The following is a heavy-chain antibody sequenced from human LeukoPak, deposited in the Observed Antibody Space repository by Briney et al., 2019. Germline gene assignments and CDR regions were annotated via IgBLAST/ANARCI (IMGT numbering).Heavy chain of an antibody. D-gene: IGHD3-16*01. CDR3: VKGGGFEGDAAFDI. CDR2: ISNNGGST. V-gene: IGHV3-64D*09. CDR1: GFTFSRYA. J-gene: IGHJ3*02. Sequence: PGGSLSLSCSASGFTFSRYAIHWVRQAPGKGLEYVSAISNNGGSTYYADSVMGRFTISRDNSKNTLYLQMSSLRTEAAAVYYYVKGGGFEGDAAFDIWGQGTMVTVSS.